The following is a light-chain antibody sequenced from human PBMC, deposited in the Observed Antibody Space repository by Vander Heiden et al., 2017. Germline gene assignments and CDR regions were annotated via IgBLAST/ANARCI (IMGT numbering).Light chain of an antibody. J-gene: IGKJ2*01. CDR2: WAS. V-gene: IGKV4-1*01. CDR3: QQYYATPHT. Sequence: DIVMTQSPDSLAVSLGQKATINCKPSQSVLYASNIKNYLAGYQQKPGQPPQLLIYWASTRESGVPDRVSGSGSATDFTLTISSLQAEDVAVYYCQQYYATPHTFGQGTKLEIK. CDR1: QSVLYASNIKNY.